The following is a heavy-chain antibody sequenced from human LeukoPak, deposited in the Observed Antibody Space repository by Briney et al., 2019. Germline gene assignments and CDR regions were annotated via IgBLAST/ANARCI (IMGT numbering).Heavy chain of an antibody. D-gene: IGHD3-22*01. CDR3: ASHYYDSSGYHNWFDP. CDR2: IYYSGST. J-gene: IGHJ5*02. V-gene: IGHV4-59*12. CDR1: GGSISSYY. Sequence: SETLSLTCTVSGGSISSYYWSWIRQPPGKGLEWIGYIYYSGSTNYNPSLKSRVTISVDTSKNQFSLKLSSVTAADTAVYYCASHYYDSSGYHNWFDPWGQGTLVTVSS.